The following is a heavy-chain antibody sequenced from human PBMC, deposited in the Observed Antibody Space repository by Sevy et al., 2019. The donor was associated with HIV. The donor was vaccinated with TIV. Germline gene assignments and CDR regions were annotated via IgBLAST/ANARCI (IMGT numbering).Heavy chain of an antibody. CDR2: IKQDGSGK. Sequence: GGSLRLSCAASGFTFSSYWMSWVRQAPGKGLEWVANIKQDGSGKYYVDSVKGRFTISRDKAKNSLYLQMNSLRAEDTAVYYCARGTVSSWYVGGSYYYGMDVWGQGTTVTVSS. CDR3: ARGTVSSWYVGGSYYYGMDV. D-gene: IGHD6-13*01. V-gene: IGHV3-7*01. J-gene: IGHJ6*02. CDR1: GFTFSSYW.